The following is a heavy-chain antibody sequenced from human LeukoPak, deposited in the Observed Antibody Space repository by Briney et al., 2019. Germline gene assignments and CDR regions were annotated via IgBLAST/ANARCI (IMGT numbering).Heavy chain of an antibody. J-gene: IGHJ4*02. V-gene: IGHV3-11*01. CDR2: ISSSGSTI. D-gene: IGHD6-19*01. Sequence: GSLRLSCAASGFTFSDYYMSWIRQAPGKGLEWVSYISSSGSTIYYADSVKGRFTISRDNAKNSLYLQMNSLRAEDTAVYYCARELAVDSPFDYWGQGTLVTVSS. CDR3: ARELAVDSPFDY. CDR1: GFTFSDYY.